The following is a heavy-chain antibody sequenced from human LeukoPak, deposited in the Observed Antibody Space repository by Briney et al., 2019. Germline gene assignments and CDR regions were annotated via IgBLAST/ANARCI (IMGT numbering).Heavy chain of an antibody. Sequence: PGGSLRLSCGASGFTFSTHGMIWVRQAPGKGLEWVSYISPSSATIYYADSVKGRFTISRDDSRNSPFLQMHSLRAGDTAVYYCARVRGPTVTTRYFDLWGRGTLVTVSS. V-gene: IGHV3-48*01. CDR2: ISPSSATI. CDR3: ARVRGPTVTTRYFDL. CDR1: GFTFSTHG. D-gene: IGHD4-17*01. J-gene: IGHJ2*01.